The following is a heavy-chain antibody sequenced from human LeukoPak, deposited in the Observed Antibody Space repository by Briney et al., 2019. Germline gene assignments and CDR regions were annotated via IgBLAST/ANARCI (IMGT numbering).Heavy chain of an antibody. CDR2: INHSGST. Sequence: SETLSLTCAVYGGSFSGYYWSWIRQPPGKGLEWIGEINHSGSTNYNPSLKSRVTISIDTSKNQFSLKLSSVTAADTAVYYWVRAKNYYYDSSGYYPHYYYYYMDVWGKGTTVTVSS. D-gene: IGHD3-22*01. CDR3: VRAKNYYYDSSGYYPHYYYYYMDV. CDR1: GGSFSGYY. V-gene: IGHV4-34*01. J-gene: IGHJ6*03.